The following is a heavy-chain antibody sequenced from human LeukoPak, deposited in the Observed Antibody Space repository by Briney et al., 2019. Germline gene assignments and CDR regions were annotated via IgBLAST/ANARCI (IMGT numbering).Heavy chain of an antibody. CDR2: IKTKTDGGTT. D-gene: IGHD3-3*01. J-gene: IGHJ4*02. V-gene: IGHV3-15*01. Sequence: GGSLRLSCAASGFIFSSAWMSWVRQAPGKGLEWVGHIKTKTDGGTTDYAAPVKGRFTISRDDSKNTVYLQMNSLKTEDTAVYYCSTTHYNFGDLDHWGQGTLVTVSS. CDR1: GFIFSSAW. CDR3: STTHYNFGDLDH.